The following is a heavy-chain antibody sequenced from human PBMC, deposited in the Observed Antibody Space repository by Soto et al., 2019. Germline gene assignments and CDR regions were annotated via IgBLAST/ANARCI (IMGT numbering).Heavy chain of an antibody. V-gene: IGHV4-39*07. CDR1: GASISSSSFY. J-gene: IGHJ5*02. CDR3: ARDRVVRGNWFDP. CDR2: IYYDGGT. Sequence: PSETLSLTCTVSGASISSSSFYWGWIRQPPGKGLESIGNIYYDGGTYYNPSLKSRVTISFDTSKNQFSLKLSSVTAADTAVFYCARDRVVRGNWFDPWGQGTLVTVSS. D-gene: IGHD3-10*01.